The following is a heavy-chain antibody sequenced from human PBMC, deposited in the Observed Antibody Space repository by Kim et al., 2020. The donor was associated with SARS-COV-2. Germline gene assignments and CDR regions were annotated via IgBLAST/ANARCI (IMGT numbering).Heavy chain of an antibody. CDR1: GYTFTSYG. Sequence: ASVKVSCKASGYTFTSYGISWVRQAPGQGLEWMGWISAYNGNTNYAQKLQGRVTMTTDTSTSTAYMELRSLRSDDTAVYYCARSSSDYYGSGSPGGYWGQGTLVTVSS. J-gene: IGHJ4*02. V-gene: IGHV1-18*01. CDR3: ARSSSDYYGSGSPGGY. CDR2: ISAYNGNT. D-gene: IGHD3-10*01.